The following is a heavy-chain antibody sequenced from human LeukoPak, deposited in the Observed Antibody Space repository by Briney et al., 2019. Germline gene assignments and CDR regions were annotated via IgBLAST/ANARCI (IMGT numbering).Heavy chain of an antibody. V-gene: IGHV3-48*03. Sequence: GGSLRLSCAASGFTFSSYEMNWVRQAPGKGLEWISYISASGTLTHYADSVEGRFTISRDNAKNSLYLQMNSLRGEDTAIYYCARDGTPIYSSGWVYMDVWGKGTTVTISS. CDR2: ISASGTLT. CDR3: ARDGTPIYSSGWVYMDV. J-gene: IGHJ6*04. CDR1: GFTFSSYE. D-gene: IGHD6-25*01.